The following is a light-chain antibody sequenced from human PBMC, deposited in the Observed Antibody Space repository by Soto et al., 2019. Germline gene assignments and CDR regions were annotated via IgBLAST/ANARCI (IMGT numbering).Light chain of an antibody. Sequence: QPVLTQPPSVSGAPGQRISISCNGSTSNIGTYYDVHWYQQLPGRAPKLLIYGNRNRPSGVPDRFSGSKSGTSASLVISGLQAEDEADYYCQSYDRSLSFVFGGGTKLTVL. CDR2: GNR. CDR1: TSNIGTYYD. CDR3: QSYDRSLSFV. J-gene: IGLJ1*01. V-gene: IGLV1-40*01.